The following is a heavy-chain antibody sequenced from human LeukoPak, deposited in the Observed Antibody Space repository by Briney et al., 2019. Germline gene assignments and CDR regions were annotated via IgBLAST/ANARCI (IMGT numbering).Heavy chain of an antibody. CDR1: TGSITSGGYS. D-gene: IGHD4-17*01. CDR2: IHHNGNT. V-gene: IGHV4-30-2*01. J-gene: IGHJ4*02. Sequence: SQTLSLTCTVSTGSITSGGYSWNWIRQAPGKGLEWIGYIHHNGNTYSNPSLKSRVTMSLDTSKNQFSLKLSSVTAADTAIYYCARDDGDYAYYFDSWGQGALVTVS. CDR3: ARDDGDYAYYFDS.